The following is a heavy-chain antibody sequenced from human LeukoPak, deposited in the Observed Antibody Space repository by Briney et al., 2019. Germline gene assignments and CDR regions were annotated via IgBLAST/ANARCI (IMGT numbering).Heavy chain of an antibody. V-gene: IGHV3-23*01. CDR1: GFTFSSYA. D-gene: IGHD3-3*01. Sequence: PGRSLRLSCAASGFTFSSYAMSWVRQAPGKGLEWVSAISGSGGSTYYADSVKGRFTISRDNSKNTLYLQMNSLRAEDTAVYYCAKDIWDYDFWSGYWAYFDYWGQGTLVTVSS. CDR3: AKDIWDYDFWSGYWAYFDY. CDR2: ISGSGGST. J-gene: IGHJ4*02.